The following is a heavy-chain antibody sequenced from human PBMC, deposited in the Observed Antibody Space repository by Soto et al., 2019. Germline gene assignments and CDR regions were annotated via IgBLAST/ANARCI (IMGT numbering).Heavy chain of an antibody. CDR3: ARDAAYCGGACAPDY. CDR1: GFTFSFYS. V-gene: IGHV3-48*01. CDR2: ISSSSTTI. Sequence: EVQLVESGGGLVQPGGSLRLSCAASGFTFSFYSINWVRQAPGKGLEWVSYISSSSTTIYYADSVKGRFTISRDNAKNSLYLQMNSLRAEDTAVYYCARDAAYCGGACAPDYWGQGTLVTVSS. D-gene: IGHD2-21*02. J-gene: IGHJ4*02.